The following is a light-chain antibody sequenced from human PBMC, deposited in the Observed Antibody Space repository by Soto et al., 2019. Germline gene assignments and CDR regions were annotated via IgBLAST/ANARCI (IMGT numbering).Light chain of an antibody. J-gene: IGKJ3*01. CDR3: QQYNNWPPGAT. CDR2: YAS. V-gene: IGKV3-15*01. Sequence: DIVMTQSPATLSVSPGERAPLSCRASLTVATNFAWYPQKPGQAPRLLLYYASNRATGIPARFSGRGSVKEVTLTISSVQTEDSAVHYCQQYNNWPPGATLGPGTNV. CDR1: LTVATN.